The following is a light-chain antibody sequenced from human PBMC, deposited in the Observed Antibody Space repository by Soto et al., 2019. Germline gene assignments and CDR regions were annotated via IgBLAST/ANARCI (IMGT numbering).Light chain of an antibody. V-gene: IGLV3-21*01. CDR3: KVWDSSSDIYV. Sequence: SYELTQPPSLSVAPGGTASITCGASDIGTKLVQWYQQKPGQAPVLVMSDDDDRPSGIPERFSGFNSVNTATLTISGVEAGDESDYYCKVWDSSSDIYVFGTGTKLTVL. J-gene: IGLJ1*01. CDR2: DDD. CDR1: DIGTKL.